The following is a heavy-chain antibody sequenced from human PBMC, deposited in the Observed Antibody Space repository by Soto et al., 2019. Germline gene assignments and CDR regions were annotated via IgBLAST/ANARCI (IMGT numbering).Heavy chain of an antibody. D-gene: IGHD3-3*02. V-gene: IGHV3-23*01. J-gene: IGHJ4*02. CDR1: GFTFRNYA. CDR3: AKVTASIFTFDY. Sequence: GGSLRLSCVASGFTFRNYAMNWVRQAPGKGLEWVSGVSGSGGNTFYADSVKGRFTISRDNSKNTLYLQMNSLRAEDTAVYYCAKVTASIFTFDYWGQGTLVTVSS. CDR2: VSGSGGNT.